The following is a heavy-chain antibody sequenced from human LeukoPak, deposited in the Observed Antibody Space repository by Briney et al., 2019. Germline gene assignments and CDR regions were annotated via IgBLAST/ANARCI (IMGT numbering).Heavy chain of an antibody. J-gene: IGHJ5*02. D-gene: IGHD1-26*01. CDR1: GGSISSYY. V-gene: IGHV4-59*01. CDR2: IYYSGST. CDR3: GRHWRGNYQYLPNRGNRVHP. Sequence: SETLSLTCTVSGGSISSYYWSWIRQPPGKGLEWIGYIYYSGSTNYNPSLKSRVTISVDTSKNQFSLKLSSVTAADTAVYYWGRHWRGNYQYLPNRGNRVHPWGQGTLVTVSS.